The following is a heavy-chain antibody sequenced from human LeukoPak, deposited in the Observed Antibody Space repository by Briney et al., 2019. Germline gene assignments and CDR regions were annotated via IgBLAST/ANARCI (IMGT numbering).Heavy chain of an antibody. CDR2: MNPNSGNT. CDR1: GYTFTSYD. D-gene: IGHD3-10*01. V-gene: IGHV1-8*01. Sequence: ASVKVSCKASGYTFTSYDINWVRQATGQGLGWVGWMNPNSGNTGYAQKFQGRVTMTRNTSISTAYMELSSLRSEDTAVYYCARGLRWYNSGIGYWGQGTLVTVSS. CDR3: ARGLRWYNSGIGY. J-gene: IGHJ4*02.